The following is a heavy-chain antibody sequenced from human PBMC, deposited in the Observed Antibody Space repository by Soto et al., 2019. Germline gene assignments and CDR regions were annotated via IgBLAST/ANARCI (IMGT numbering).Heavy chain of an antibody. CDR2: VFHTGRT. CDR1: GESLSGGVDY. Sequence: QVLLQESGPGLLKPSQTLSLTCTVSGESLSGGVDYWSWIRQSSGGGLEWIGYVFHTGRTSYNPSLKSRGAISADTSKNQFSLRLTSLTAADTAVYYCAKTTAGRGYFDPWGHGSPVTVSS. CDR3: AKTTAGRGYFDP. V-gene: IGHV4-31*03. D-gene: IGHD4-17*01. J-gene: IGHJ4*01.